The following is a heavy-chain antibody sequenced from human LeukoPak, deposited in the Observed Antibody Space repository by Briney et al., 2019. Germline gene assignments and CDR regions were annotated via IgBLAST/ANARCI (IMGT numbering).Heavy chain of an antibody. CDR3: MMYYYDSSGYYSLDY. CDR1: GGTFSSYA. Sequence: SVKVSCTASGGTFSSYAISWVRQAPGQGLEWMGGIIPIFGTANYAQKFQGRVTITADESTSTAYMELSSLRSEDTAVYYCMMYYYDSSGYYSLDYWGQGTLVTVSS. CDR2: IIPIFGTA. V-gene: IGHV1-69*01. D-gene: IGHD3-22*01. J-gene: IGHJ4*02.